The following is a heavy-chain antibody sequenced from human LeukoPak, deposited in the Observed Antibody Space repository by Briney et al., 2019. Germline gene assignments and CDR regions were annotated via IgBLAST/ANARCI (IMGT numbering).Heavy chain of an antibody. J-gene: IGHJ5*02. CDR1: GFTFSTYA. CDR2: ISGGGGST. D-gene: IGHD6-6*01. V-gene: IGHV3-23*01. CDR3: AKDYGSSSTNWFDP. Sequence: GGSLRLSCAASGFTFSTYAMSWVRQAPGKGLEWVSAISGGGGSTYYADSVKGRFTISRDNSKNTLYLQINSLRAEDTAIYYCAKDYGSSSTNWFDPWGQGTLVTVSS.